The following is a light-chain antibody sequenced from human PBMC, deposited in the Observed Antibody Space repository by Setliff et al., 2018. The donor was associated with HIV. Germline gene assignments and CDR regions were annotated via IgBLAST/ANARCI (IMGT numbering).Light chain of an antibody. CDR2: DVT. J-gene: IGLJ1*01. Sequence: QSVLTQPASVSGSPGQSITISCSGSSSDVGGYNHVSWYQQHPGKAPKLMIYDVTKRPSGVPDRFSGSKSGNTASLTISGLRAEDEADYYCCSYAGSPLYVFGTGTKVTVL. CDR1: SSDVGGYNH. V-gene: IGLV2-11*01. CDR3: CSYAGSPLYV.